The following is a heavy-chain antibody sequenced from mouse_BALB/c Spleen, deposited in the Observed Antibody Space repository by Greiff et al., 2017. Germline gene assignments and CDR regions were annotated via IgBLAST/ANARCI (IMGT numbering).Heavy chain of an antibody. J-gene: IGHJ4*01. CDR1: GYTFTSYW. D-gene: IGHD2-3*01. V-gene: IGHV1-69*02. Sequence: QVQLQQPGAELVRPGASVKLSCKASGYTFTSYWINWVKQRPGQGLEWIGNIYPSDSYTNYNQKFKDKATLTVDKSSSTAYMQLSSPTSEDSAVYYCTRRDGYYAMDYWGQGTSVTVSS. CDR3: TRRDGYYAMDY. CDR2: IYPSDSYT.